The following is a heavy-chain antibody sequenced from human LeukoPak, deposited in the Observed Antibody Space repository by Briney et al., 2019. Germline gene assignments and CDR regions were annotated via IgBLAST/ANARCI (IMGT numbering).Heavy chain of an antibody. CDR2: INWNGGST. CDR1: GFTFDDYG. CDR3: ARTSYYYYYMDV. J-gene: IGHJ6*03. Sequence: GGSLRLSCAASGFTFDDYGMSWVRQAPGKGLEWVSGINWNGGSTGYADSVKGRFTFSRDNAKNSLYLQMNSLRAEDTALYYCARTSYYYYYMDVWGKGTTVTVSS. V-gene: IGHV3-20*04.